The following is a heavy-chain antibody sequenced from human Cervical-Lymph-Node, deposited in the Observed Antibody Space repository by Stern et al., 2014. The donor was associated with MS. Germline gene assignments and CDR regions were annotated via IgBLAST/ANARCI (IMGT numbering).Heavy chain of an antibody. CDR2: IYPGDSDI. CDR1: GYSFPAYW. Sequence: VQLVQSGAAVKKSGESLKISCKGSGYSFPAYWIAWVRQMPGKGLEWMGIIYPGDSDIRYSTAFQGQVTISADKSTRTAYLQWSSLKASDTAMYYCARQEGSRHYGLDVWGQGTTVTVSS. CDR3: ARQEGSRHYGLDV. D-gene: IGHD6-6*01. J-gene: IGHJ6*02. V-gene: IGHV5-51*01.